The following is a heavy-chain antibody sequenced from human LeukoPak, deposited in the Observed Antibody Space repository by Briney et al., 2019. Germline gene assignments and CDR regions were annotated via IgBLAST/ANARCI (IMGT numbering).Heavy chain of an antibody. CDR1: GFIFSSYS. CDR2: NSSSSSYI. J-gene: IGHJ4*02. CDR3: ARDPQPYYDFWSGYVYFDY. Sequence: GGSLRLSCAASGFIFSSYSMNWVRQAPGKGLEWVSSNSSSSSYIYYAASVKGRFIISRDNAKNSLYLQMNSRRAEDTAVYYCARDPQPYYDFWSGYVYFDYWGQGTLVTVSS. V-gene: IGHV3-21*01. D-gene: IGHD3-3*01.